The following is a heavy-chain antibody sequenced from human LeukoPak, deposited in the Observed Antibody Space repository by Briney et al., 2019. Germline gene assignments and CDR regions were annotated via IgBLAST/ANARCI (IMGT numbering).Heavy chain of an antibody. CDR1: GFGITNYG. CDR3: ARGVWATDLPPN. CDR2: ASYDGINK. J-gene: IGHJ4*02. D-gene: IGHD5-12*01. Sequence: GRSLRLSCASSGFGITNYGIHWVRQAPGKGLEWVAVASYDGINKYYADSVRGRFTVSRDNSANTVFLQMNSLRADDTAVYYCARGVWATDLPPNWGQGTQVIVSS. V-gene: IGHV3-30*03.